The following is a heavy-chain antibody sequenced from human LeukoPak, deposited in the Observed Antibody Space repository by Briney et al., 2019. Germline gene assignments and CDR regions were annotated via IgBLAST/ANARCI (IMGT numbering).Heavy chain of an antibody. J-gene: IGHJ4*02. D-gene: IGHD6-19*01. V-gene: IGHV4-39*01. CDR2: IHYSGST. Sequence: PSETLSLTCTVSGGSISNSVYYWAWIRQSPGKGLEWIGSIHYSGSTHCNPSLESRVTISVDTSKSQFSLRLSSVTAADTAIFYCARPAAGDLSPFDKWGQGTLVTVSS. CDR3: ARPAAGDLSPFDK. CDR1: GGSISNSVYY.